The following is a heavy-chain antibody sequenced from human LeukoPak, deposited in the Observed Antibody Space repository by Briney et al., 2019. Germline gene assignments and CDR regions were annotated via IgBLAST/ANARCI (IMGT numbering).Heavy chain of an antibody. D-gene: IGHD6-13*01. CDR1: GFSFSSYA. V-gene: IGHV3-30-3*01. J-gene: IGHJ4*02. CDR2: ISYDGSNK. Sequence: PGGSLRLSCAVSGFSFSSYAMHWVRQAPGKGLEWVALISYDGSNKYYADSVKGRFTISRDNSKSTLYMQMNSLRAEDTAVYYCARDRGAAAGTGYFDCWGQGTLVTVSS. CDR3: ARDRGAAAGTGYFDC.